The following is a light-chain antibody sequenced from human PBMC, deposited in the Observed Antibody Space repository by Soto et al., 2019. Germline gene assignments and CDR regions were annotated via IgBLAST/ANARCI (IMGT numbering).Light chain of an antibody. CDR3: QQSESYSVT. J-gene: IGKJ5*01. Sequence: DIQMTQSPSTLSASVGDRVTITCRASQSIDSWLAWYQQKPGKAPKLLIFKASTLESGVPSRFSGSGSGTDFTLTISSLQPDDFAAYYCQQSESYSVTFGHGTRLEIK. CDR2: KAS. V-gene: IGKV1-5*03. CDR1: QSIDSW.